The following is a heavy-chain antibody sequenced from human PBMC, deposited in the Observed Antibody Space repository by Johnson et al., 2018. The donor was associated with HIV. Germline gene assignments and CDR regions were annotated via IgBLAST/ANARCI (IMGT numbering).Heavy chain of an antibody. CDR1: GFTFSSYA. J-gene: IGHJ3*02. D-gene: IGHD6-13*01. CDR2: ISSNGGST. Sequence: EVQLVESGGGLVQPGGSLRLSCAASGFTFSSYAMHWVRQAPGKGLEYVSAISSNGGSTYYANSVKGRFTISRDDSKNTLYLQMNSLKTEDTAVYYCTTDQLQQLVHDAFDIWGQGTMVTVSS. CDR3: TTDQLQQLVHDAFDI. V-gene: IGHV3-64*01.